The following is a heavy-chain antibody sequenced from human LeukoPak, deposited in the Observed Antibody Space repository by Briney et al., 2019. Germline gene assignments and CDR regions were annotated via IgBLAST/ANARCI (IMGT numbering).Heavy chain of an antibody. CDR3: ARPVVGATQAFDI. CDR1: GGSISSYY. Sequence: PSETLSLTCTVSGGSISSYYWSWIRQPPGKGLEWIGYIYYSGSTNYNPSLKSRVTISVDTSKNQFSLKLSSVTAADTAVYYCARPVVGATQAFDIWGQGTMVTVSS. J-gene: IGHJ3*02. V-gene: IGHV4-59*08. CDR2: IYYSGST. D-gene: IGHD1-26*01.